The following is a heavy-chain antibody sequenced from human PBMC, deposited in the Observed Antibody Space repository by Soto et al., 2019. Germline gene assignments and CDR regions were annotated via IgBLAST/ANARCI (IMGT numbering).Heavy chain of an antibody. V-gene: IGHV4-34*01. D-gene: IGHD2-21*01. CDR1: GGSFSGYY. J-gene: IGHJ4*02. Sequence: SETLSLTCAVYGGSFSGYYWSWIRQPPGKGLEWIGEINHSGSTNYNPSLKSRVTISVDTSKNQFSLKLSSVTAADTAVYYCARVIVGCGGDCRPHFDYWGQGTLVTVSS. CDR2: INHSGST. CDR3: ARVIVGCGGDCRPHFDY.